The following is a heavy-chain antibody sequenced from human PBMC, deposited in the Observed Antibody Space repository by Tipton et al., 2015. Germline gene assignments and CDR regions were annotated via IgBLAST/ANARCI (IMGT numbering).Heavy chain of an antibody. J-gene: IGHJ4*02. D-gene: IGHD2-2*01. CDR3: ARQHCYSTTCYAEFYYFDY. V-gene: IGHV4-34*01. CDR2: INHSGNT. CDR1: GGSFSGYY. Sequence: LRLSCAVYGGSFSGYYWNWIRQPPGKGLEWIGEINHSGNTYYNPSLKSRVTMSRDTSKNQFSLKLTSVTAADTAVYYCARQHCYSTTCYAEFYYFDYWGQGSLVTVSS.